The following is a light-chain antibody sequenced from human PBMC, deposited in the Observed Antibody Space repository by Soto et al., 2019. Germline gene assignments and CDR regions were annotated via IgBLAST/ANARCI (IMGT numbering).Light chain of an antibody. CDR2: DAS. Sequence: IHMTQSPSSLSASVGYIFTITCRASQSISSWLAWYQQNKGQAPKLLIYDASALPRGVPSRFSGSGCGTKITITIASMKIDDFATYYYQQYETFPETFGPGTKVDIK. CDR3: QQYETFPET. CDR1: QSISSW. V-gene: IGKV1-5*01. J-gene: IGKJ1*01.